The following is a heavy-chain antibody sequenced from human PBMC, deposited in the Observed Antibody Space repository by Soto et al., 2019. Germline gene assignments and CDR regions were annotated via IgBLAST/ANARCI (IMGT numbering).Heavy chain of an antibody. D-gene: IGHD3-16*01. CDR1: GFTFSDYW. CDR3: AISKDRGGRTTFIY. V-gene: IGHV3-7*03. J-gene: IGHJ4*02. Sequence: PGGSLRLSCAASGFTFSDYWMTWVRQAPGKGLEWVADIKKDGTEKYYVDSVKGRFTISRDNAENSLYLQMNSLRAEDTALYYCAISKDRGGRTTFIYGGQGTQVTVSS. CDR2: IKKDGTEK.